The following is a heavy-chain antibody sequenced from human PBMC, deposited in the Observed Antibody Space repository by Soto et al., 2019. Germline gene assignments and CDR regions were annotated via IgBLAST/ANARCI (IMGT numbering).Heavy chain of an antibody. Sequence: QVQLVQSGAEVKKPGSSVKVSCKASGGTFSSYAISWVRQAPGQGLEWMGGIIPIFGTANYAQKFQGRVTITAADSTSTAYMEWSSPSTGDTAVYYCATSGGGWDSSSTFDYWGQGTLVTVSS. D-gene: IGHD6-6*01. CDR2: IIPIFGTA. V-gene: IGHV1-69*12. CDR1: GGTFSSYA. J-gene: IGHJ4*02. CDR3: ATSGGGWDSSSTFDY.